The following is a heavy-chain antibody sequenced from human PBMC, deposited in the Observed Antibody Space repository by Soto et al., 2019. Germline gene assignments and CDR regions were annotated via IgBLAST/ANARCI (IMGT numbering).Heavy chain of an antibody. CDR1: GYTFTSYG. CDR2: ISAYNGNT. CDR3: ARDHGGAPENYYYYGMDV. Sequence: QVQLVQPGAEVKKPGASVKVSCKAPGYTFTSYGISWVRQAPGQGREGMGWISAYNGNTNYAQKLQGRATMTTDTSTSTAYMALRSLRSDDTAVYYCARDHGGAPENYYYYGMDVWGQGTTVTVSS. J-gene: IGHJ6*02. D-gene: IGHD3-16*01. V-gene: IGHV1-18*01.